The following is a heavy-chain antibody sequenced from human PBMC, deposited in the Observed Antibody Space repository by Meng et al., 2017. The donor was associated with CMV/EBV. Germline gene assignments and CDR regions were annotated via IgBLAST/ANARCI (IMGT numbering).Heavy chain of an antibody. D-gene: IGHD2-21*01. J-gene: IGHJ3*02. CDR1: GFTFSSYW. CDR2: IRSKANSYAT. CDR3: TRHQFAYCGGDCSGDDAFDI. Sequence: GGPLRLSCAASGFTFSSYWMSWVRQAPGKGLEWVGRIRSKANSYATAYAASVKGRFTISRDDSKNTAYLQMNSLKTEDTAVYYCTRHQFAYCGGDCSGDDAFDIWGQGTMVTVSS. V-gene: IGHV3-73*01.